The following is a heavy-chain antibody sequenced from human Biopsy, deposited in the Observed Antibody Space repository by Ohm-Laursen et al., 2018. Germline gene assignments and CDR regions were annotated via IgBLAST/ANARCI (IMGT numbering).Heavy chain of an antibody. V-gene: IGHV1-8*01. J-gene: IGHJ4*02. CDR2: MNPNSGNT. CDR1: GYTFTNYN. Sequence: AVKASRKLSGYTFTNYNVNWVRQATGQGLEWMGWMNPNSGNTGYAQKFQGRVTMTRNTSISTAYMELSSLTSVDTAVYYCARDFNYDGGGSFNFDYWGQGTLVTVSS. D-gene: IGHD3-22*01. CDR3: ARDFNYDGGGSFNFDY.